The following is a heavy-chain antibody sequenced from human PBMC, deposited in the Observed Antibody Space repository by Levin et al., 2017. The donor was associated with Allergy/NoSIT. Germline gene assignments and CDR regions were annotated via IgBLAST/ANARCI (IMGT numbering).Heavy chain of an antibody. J-gene: IGHJ3*02. CDR2: IIPFLDIT. Sequence: KISCKASGGTFSSYTINWVRQAPGQGLEWMGRIIPFLDITKYAQRFQGRVTITADKSTSTAYMELSSLRSEDTAVYYCARCRETDYGDPQDAFDIWGQGTRVTVSS. CDR1: GGTFSSYT. CDR3: ARCRETDYGDPQDAFDI. D-gene: IGHD4-17*01. V-gene: IGHV1-69*02.